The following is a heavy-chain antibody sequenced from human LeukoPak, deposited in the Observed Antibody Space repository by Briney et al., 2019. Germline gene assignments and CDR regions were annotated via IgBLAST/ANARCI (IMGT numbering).Heavy chain of an antibody. CDR2: INYSGNT. Sequence: KTSETLSLTCTVSGGSISSSSYYWGWIRQPPGKGLEWIGSINYSGNTYYTNPSLKSRVTMSVDTSKNQFSLKLSSVTAADTAVYYCATPGAKDVFCFAYWGQGALVTVSS. CDR1: GGSISSSSYY. J-gene: IGHJ4*02. D-gene: IGHD2-15*01. V-gene: IGHV4-39*01. CDR3: ATPGAKDVFCFAY.